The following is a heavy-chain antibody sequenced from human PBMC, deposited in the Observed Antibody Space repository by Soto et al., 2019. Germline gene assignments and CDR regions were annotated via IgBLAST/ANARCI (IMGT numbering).Heavy chain of an antibody. D-gene: IGHD3-22*01. CDR1: GYTFTSYY. J-gene: IGHJ3*02. CDR3: ARVMRYYDSSGAPGSEASDAFDI. V-gene: IGHV1-46*01. Sequence: APVKVSCKASGYTFTSYYMHWVRQAPGQGLEWMGIINPSGGSTSYAQKFQGRVTMTRDTSTSTVYMELSSLRSEDTAVYYCARVMRYYDSSGAPGSEASDAFDIWGQGTMVTVSS. CDR2: INPSGGST.